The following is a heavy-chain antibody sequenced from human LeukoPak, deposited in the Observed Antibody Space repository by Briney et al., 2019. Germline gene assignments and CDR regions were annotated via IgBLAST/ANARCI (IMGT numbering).Heavy chain of an antibody. V-gene: IGHV4-39*01. CDR3: ARGYYDILTGYYDY. CDR1: GGSISCGGYY. J-gene: IGHJ4*02. D-gene: IGHD3-9*01. CDR2: IYYSGST. Sequence: PSETLSLTCTVSGGSISCGGYYWGWIRQPPGKGLEWIGSIYYSGSTYYNPSLKSRVTISVDTSKNQFSLKLSSVTAAYTAVYYCARGYYDILTGYYDYWGQGTLVTVSS.